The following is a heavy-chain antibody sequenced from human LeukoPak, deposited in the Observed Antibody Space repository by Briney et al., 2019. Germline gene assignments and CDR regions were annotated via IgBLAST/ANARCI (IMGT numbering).Heavy chain of an antibody. D-gene: IGHD6-13*01. CDR2: IYWNDDR. V-gene: IGHV2-5*01. CDR1: GFSLSGVG. CDR3: AHGRGIAAAGTHFDY. Sequence: SGPTLVKPTQTLTLTCTFSGFSLSGVGVGWIRQPPGEALEWLALIYWNDDRRYSPSLKSRLTVTKDTSENQVVLTMTNMDPVDTATYYCAHGRGIAAAGTHFDYWGQGTLVTVSS. J-gene: IGHJ4*02.